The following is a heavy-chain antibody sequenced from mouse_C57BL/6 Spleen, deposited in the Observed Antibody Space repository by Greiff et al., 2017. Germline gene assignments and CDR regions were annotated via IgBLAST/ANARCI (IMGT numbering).Heavy chain of an antibody. Sequence: EVKLQESGPVLVKPGASVKMSCKASGYTFTDYYMNWVKQSHGKSLEWIGVINPYNGGTSYNQKFKGKATLTVDKSSSTAYMELSSLTSEDSAVYYCARGGGLGGYFDYWGQGTTLTVSS. CDR2: INPYNGGT. V-gene: IGHV1-19*01. J-gene: IGHJ2*01. D-gene: IGHD1-1*02. CDR1: GYTFTDYY. CDR3: ARGGGLGGYFDY.